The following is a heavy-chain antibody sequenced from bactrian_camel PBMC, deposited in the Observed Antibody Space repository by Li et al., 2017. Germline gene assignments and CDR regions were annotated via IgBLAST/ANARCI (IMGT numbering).Heavy chain of an antibody. V-gene: IGHV3-1*01. D-gene: IGHD3*01. Sequence: SCAASGSRLDETDMAWYRQAPGHECELVSTLSVDGATTYADSVNGRFAISQGNAQNTLFLIMNNLKSEDTAVYYCAAAGEKRVKEWLGLGCYGQGTQVTVS. J-gene: IGHJ4*01. CDR1: GSRLDETD. CDR2: LSVDGATT.